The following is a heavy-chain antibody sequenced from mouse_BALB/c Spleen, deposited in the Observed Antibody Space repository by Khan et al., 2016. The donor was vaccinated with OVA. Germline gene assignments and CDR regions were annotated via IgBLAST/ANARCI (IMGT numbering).Heavy chain of an antibody. CDR3: IRDGAYHRNDGWFAY. Sequence: VQLQQSGAELARPGASVKMSCKASGYTFTSYTIHWIKERPGQGLEWIGYINPSNGYTNYNQKFKDKATLTTDKSSTTAYLQLSSLPSDDSAVYNGIRDGAYHRNDGWFAYWGQGTLVTVSA. D-gene: IGHD2-14*01. V-gene: IGHV1-4*01. CDR1: GYTFTSYT. J-gene: IGHJ3*01. CDR2: INPSNGYT.